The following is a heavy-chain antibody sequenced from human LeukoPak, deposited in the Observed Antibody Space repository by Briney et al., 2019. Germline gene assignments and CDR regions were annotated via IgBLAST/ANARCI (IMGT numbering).Heavy chain of an antibody. D-gene: IGHD3-22*01. CDR1: GFTFSNYV. J-gene: IGHJ4*02. Sequence: GRSLRLSCAASGFTFSNYVMHWVRQAPGKGLEWVALISYDGSDKYYADSVKGRFTISRDNSKNTLYLQMNSLRAEDTAVYYCAKTYYDSSGYYYDDPLDYWGQGTLVTVSS. CDR2: ISYDGSDK. V-gene: IGHV3-30*18. CDR3: AKTYYDSSGYYYDDPLDY.